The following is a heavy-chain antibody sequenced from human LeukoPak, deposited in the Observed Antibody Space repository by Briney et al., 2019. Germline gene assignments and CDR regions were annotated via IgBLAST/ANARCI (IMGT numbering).Heavy chain of an antibody. CDR3: ARDPDYSSSWYFDY. CDR2: IKSDGSVT. J-gene: IGHJ4*02. V-gene: IGHV3-74*01. D-gene: IGHD6-13*01. CDR1: GFTFSSYW. Sequence: GGSLRLSCAASGFTFSSYWMHWVRQAPGEGLVWVSRIKSDGSVTWYADSVKGRFTISRDNAKNMLYLQMNSLRAEDTAVYYCARDPDYSSSWYFDYWGQGTLVTVSS.